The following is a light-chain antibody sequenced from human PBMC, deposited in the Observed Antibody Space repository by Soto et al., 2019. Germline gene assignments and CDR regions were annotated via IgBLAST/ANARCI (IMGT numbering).Light chain of an antibody. CDR2: EVF. CDR3: SSYAGRDSWR. V-gene: IGLV2-8*01. J-gene: IGLJ3*02. CDR1: STDVGEYNY. Sequence: QSALTQPPSASGSPGQSVTISCTGTSTDVGEYNYVSWYQHHPGKAPKLLIYEVFGRPSGVPDRFSGSKSSNTASLTVSGLQAEDEADYYCSSYAGRDSWRFGGGTKVTVL.